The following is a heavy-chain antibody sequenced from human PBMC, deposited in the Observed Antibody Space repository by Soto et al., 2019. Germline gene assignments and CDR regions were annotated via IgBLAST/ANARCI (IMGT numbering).Heavy chain of an antibody. V-gene: IGHV5-10-1*01. D-gene: IGHD6-19*01. J-gene: IGHJ5*02. CDR3: ARHPSAREIAVGMWFDP. CDR1: RYRFTSYW. CDR2: IDPSDSYS. Sequence: GESLKISCKGSRYRFTSYWNSWVRPMLGEDMQWTGRIDPSDSYSNYSPFFQGHVTISADKSIRTAYLQWSSLKASDTAMYYCARHPSAREIAVGMWFDPWGQGTLVTVSS.